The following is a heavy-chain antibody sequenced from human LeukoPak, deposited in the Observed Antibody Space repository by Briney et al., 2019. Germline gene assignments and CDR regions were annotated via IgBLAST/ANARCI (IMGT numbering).Heavy chain of an antibody. V-gene: IGHV3-74*01. J-gene: IGHJ4*02. CDR3: ARGVPSPFPDPFDH. Sequence: GGSLRLSCAASGFTFGAYWMHWIRQAPGKGPVWVSRINSDGTSTYYADSVKGRFTISRDNAKNTLSLQMNSLRSEDTAVYYCARGVPSPFPDPFDHWGQGTLVTVSS. CDR1: GFTFGAYW. D-gene: IGHD2/OR15-2a*01. CDR2: INSDGTST.